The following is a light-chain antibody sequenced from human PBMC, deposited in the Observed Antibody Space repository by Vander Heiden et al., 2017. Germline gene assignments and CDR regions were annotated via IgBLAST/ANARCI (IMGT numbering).Light chain of an antibody. J-gene: IGKJ5*01. Sequence: EIVLTQSPDTLSVSPGERATLSCRASQNINSDLAWYQQKPGRAPRLLIYDVSNRATGIPGRFSGSGSGTAFTLSISSPAPADSAVYYCQQRKDWPLTFGQGSPMEIK. CDR2: DVS. CDR3: QQRKDWPLT. V-gene: IGKV3-11*01. CDR1: QNINSD.